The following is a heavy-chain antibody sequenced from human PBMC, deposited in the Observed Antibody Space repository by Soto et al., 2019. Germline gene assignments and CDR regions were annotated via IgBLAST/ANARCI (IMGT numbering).Heavy chain of an antibody. CDR1: GYTFTSYA. CDR3: ARDEPIAVAGAHWFDP. J-gene: IGHJ5*02. Sequence: GASVKVSCKASGYTFTSYAMHCVRQAPGQRLEWMGWINAGNGNTKYSQKFQGRVTITRDTSASTAYMELSSLRSEDTAVYYCARDEPIAVAGAHWFDPWGQGTLVTVSS. V-gene: IGHV1-3*01. D-gene: IGHD6-19*01. CDR2: INAGNGNT.